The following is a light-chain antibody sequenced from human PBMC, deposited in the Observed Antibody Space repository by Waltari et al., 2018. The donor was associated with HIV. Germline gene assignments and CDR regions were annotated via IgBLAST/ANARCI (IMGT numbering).Light chain of an antibody. V-gene: IGKV3-11*01. CDR3: QQRSNCPPYT. J-gene: IGKJ2*01. Sequence: EIVLTQSPATLSLSPGERATLSCRASQSCSSYLAWYQQKPGQAPRLLIYDASNRATGIPARFSGSGSGTDFTLTISSLEPEDFAVYYCQQRSNCPPYTFGQGTKLEIK. CDR1: QSCSSY. CDR2: DAS.